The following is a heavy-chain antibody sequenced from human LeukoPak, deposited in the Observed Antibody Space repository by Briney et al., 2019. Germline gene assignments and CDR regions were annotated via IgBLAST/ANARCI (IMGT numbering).Heavy chain of an antibody. V-gene: IGHV3-11*03. Sequence: WESLRLSCAASGFTFSDYYMSWIRQAPGKGLEWVSYINNSSSYTNYADSVKGRFTISRDNAKNSLYLQMNSLRAEDTAVYYCARARGNCGGDCYPFDYWGQGTLVTVSS. CDR1: GFTFSDYY. CDR3: ARARGNCGGDCYPFDY. CDR2: INNSSSYT. J-gene: IGHJ4*02. D-gene: IGHD2-21*02.